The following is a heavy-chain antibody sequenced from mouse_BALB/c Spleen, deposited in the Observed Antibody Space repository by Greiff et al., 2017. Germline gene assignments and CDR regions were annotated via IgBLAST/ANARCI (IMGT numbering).Heavy chain of an antibody. J-gene: IGHJ3*01. D-gene: IGHD3-1*01. CDR1: GYTFTDYW. CDR2: IDTSDSYT. CDR3: ARGSSGYLAWFAY. Sequence: QVQLQQSGAELVMPGASVKMSCKASGYTFTDYWMHWVKQRPGQGLEWIGAIDTSDSYTSYNQKFKGKATLTVDESSSTAYMQLSSLTSEDSAVYYCARGSSGYLAWFAYWGQGTLVTVSA. V-gene: IGHV1-69*01.